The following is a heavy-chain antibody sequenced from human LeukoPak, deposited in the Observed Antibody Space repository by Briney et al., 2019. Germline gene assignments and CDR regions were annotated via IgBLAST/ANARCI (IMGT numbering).Heavy chain of an antibody. CDR3: AGPYGSGSSPFDY. CDR2: IYYSGST. J-gene: IGHJ4*02. V-gene: IGHV4-30-4*01. Sequence: PSQTLSLTCTVSGGSISSGDYYGSWIRQPPGKGLEWFGYIYYSGSTYYNPSLKSRVTISVDTSKNQFSLKLSSVTAADTAVYYCAGPYGSGSSPFDYWGQGTLVTVSS. D-gene: IGHD3-10*01. CDR1: GGSISSGDYY.